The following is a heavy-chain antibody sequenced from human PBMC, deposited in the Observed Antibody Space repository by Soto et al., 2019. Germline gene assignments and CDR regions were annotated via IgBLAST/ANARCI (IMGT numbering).Heavy chain of an antibody. CDR1: GLTVSTNY. CDR2: MYSDGRT. D-gene: IGHD3-10*01. J-gene: IGHJ4*01. Sequence: GGSLRLSCAAPGLTVSTNYMSWVRQAPGKGLEWVSIMYSDGRTYHADSVKGRFTISRDNSKNLLYLQMNSLRAEDTAVYYCGRVTSLALDFWGPVTL. V-gene: IGHV3-66*01. CDR3: GRVTSLALDF.